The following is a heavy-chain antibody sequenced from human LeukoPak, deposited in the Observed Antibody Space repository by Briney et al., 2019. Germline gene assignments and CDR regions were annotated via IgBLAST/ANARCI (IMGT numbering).Heavy chain of an antibody. V-gene: IGHV3-23*01. Sequence: GASLRLSCAASGFTFSNYAMSWVRQAPGKGLEWASAITGSGSGIYYADSMKSRFTISRDNSKNTLYLQINSLRAEDTAVYYCAKWGDYDVLTGYYVSDYWGQGTLVTASS. CDR2: ITGSGSGI. CDR3: AKWGDYDVLTGYYVSDY. D-gene: IGHD3-9*01. CDR1: GFTFSNYA. J-gene: IGHJ4*02.